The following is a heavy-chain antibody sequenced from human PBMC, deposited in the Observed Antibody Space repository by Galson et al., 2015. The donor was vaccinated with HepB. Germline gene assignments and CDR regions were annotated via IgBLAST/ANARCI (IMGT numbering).Heavy chain of an antibody. D-gene: IGHD1-1*01. CDR1: GFTFSDYY. Sequence: SLRLSCAASGFTFSDYYMSWIRQAPGKGLEWVSYISSSSSYTNYADSVKGRFTISRDNAKNSLYLQMNSLRAEDTAVYYCARSEDNWNGGMDYWGQGTLVTVSS. CDR2: ISSSSSYT. J-gene: IGHJ4*02. CDR3: ARSEDNWNGGMDY. V-gene: IGHV3-11*03.